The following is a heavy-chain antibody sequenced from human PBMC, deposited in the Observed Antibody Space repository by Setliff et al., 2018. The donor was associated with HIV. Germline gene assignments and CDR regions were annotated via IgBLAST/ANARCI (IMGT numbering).Heavy chain of an antibody. CDR2: AYTTGTT. CDR3: TRGPRGIGPRPDWLDS. Sequence: PSETLSLTCSVSGGSITRGSYYGTWIRQPAGKGLEWIGHAYTTGTTNYSPSLKSRVTISLDTSKNQVSLKLSSVTAADTAVYYCTRGPRGIGPRPDWLDSWGQGTQVTVSS. V-gene: IGHV4-61*09. J-gene: IGHJ5*01. D-gene: IGHD6-6*01. CDR1: GGSITRGSYY.